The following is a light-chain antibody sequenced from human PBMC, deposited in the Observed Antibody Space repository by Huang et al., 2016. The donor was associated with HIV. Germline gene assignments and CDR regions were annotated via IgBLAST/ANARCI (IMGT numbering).Light chain of an antibody. CDR2: AAS. Sequence: DIQMTQSPSSLSASVGDRVTITCRASQTINNYLNWYHQKPGKAPKLLIDAASSLQRGVTSKFSGGGSGTEFTLTISSLQLQDFATYYCQQTYSAVTCGKGTKVEIK. CDR1: QTINNY. CDR3: QQTYSAVT. V-gene: IGKV1-39*01. J-gene: IGKJ1*01.